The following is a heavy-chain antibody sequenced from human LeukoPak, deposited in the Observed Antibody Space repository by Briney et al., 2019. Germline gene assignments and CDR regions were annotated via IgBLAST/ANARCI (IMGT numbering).Heavy chain of an antibody. J-gene: IGHJ6*03. CDR2: MNPNNDNI. CDR3: ARGHCSSTSCSPRYYYYYMDV. Sequence: ASVKVSCKASGYTFTNYDINWVRQVTGQGLEWMGWMNPNNDNIGYAQKFQGRVTITRNTSISTAYMELSSLRSEDTAVYYCARGHCSSTSCSPRYYYYYMDVWGKGTTVTVSS. V-gene: IGHV1-8*03. CDR1: GYTFTNYD. D-gene: IGHD2-2*01.